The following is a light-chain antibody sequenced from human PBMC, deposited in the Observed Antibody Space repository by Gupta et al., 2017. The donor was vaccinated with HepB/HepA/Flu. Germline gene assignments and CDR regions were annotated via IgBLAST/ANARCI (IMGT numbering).Light chain of an antibody. CDR2: HND. Sequence: QSVLTQPPSASGTPGQRVTISCSGSTSNIGVNTVNWYQHLPGSAPKLLIYHNDQRPSGVPDRFSASKSGTSASLALSGLQSGDEANYYCAAWHDSVDAPVFGGGTKLTVL. V-gene: IGLV1-44*01. CDR3: AAWHDSVDAPV. J-gene: IGLJ2*01. CDR1: TSNIGVNT.